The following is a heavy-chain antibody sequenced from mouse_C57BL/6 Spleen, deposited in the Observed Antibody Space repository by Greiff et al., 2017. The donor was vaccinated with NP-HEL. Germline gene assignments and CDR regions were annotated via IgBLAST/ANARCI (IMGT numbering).Heavy chain of an antibody. J-gene: IGHJ4*01. V-gene: IGHV5-12*01. CDR3: ARPLGNAMDY. D-gene: IGHD4-1*01. CDR2: ISNGGGST. Sequence: EVMLVESGGGLVQPGGSLKLSCAASGFTFSDYYMYWVRQTPEKRLEWVAYISNGGGSTYYPETVKGRFTISRDHAKNTLYLQMRRLKSEDTAKYYCARPLGNAMDYWGQGTSVTVSA. CDR1: GFTFSDYY.